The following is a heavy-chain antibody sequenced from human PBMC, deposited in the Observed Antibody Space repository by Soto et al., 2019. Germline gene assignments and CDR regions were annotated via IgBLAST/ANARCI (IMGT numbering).Heavy chain of an antibody. V-gene: IGHV1-18*01. Sequence: QVHLVQSGGEVKQPGASVKVSCTASGYTFSSYGISWVRQAPGQGLEWMGWISAFNGNTNSVQRLQGRVALTTDASTSTAYMELRRPISDDTAVYYCARGGDYYYGLDVWGQWTTVTVSS. CDR1: GYTFSSYG. CDR2: ISAFNGNT. D-gene: IGHD3-16*01. J-gene: IGHJ6*02. CDR3: ARGGDYYYGLDV.